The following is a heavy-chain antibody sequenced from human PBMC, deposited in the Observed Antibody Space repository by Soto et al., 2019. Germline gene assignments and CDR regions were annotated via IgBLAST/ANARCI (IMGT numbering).Heavy chain of an antibody. D-gene: IGHD3-3*01. J-gene: IGHJ4*02. CDR2: IYWDDDK. Sequence: QITLKESAPTLVKPTQTLTLTCTFSGFSLSTTEEGVGWIRQPPGKAPEWLALIYWDDDKRYSPSLKTRLTITKDTSKNLVVLTVPNVDPVETATDYCALGSCFGAACNPNPYFEFLGQGILVTVSS. CDR1: GFSLSTTEEG. V-gene: IGHV2-5*02. CDR3: ALGSCFGAACNPNPYFEF.